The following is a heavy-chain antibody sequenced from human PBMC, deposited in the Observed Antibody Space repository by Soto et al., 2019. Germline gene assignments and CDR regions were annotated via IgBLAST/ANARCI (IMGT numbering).Heavy chain of an antibody. CDR2: VFHTGTT. V-gene: IGHV4-4*02. J-gene: IGHJ4*02. CDR3: ARSAGWYAVHS. CDR1: GDSVSSPYY. D-gene: IGHD6-19*01. Sequence: QVQLQESGPGLVKPSGTLSLTCAVSGDSVSSPYYWCWVRQPPGKGLQWIGEVFHTGTTSYNPSLRSRVTISMAKSNNQFSLDLSSVTASDTAVCYCARSAGWYAVHSWGPGTLVIVSS.